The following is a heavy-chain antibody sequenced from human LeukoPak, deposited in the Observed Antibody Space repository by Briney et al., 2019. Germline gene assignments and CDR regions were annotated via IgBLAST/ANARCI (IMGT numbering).Heavy chain of an antibody. J-gene: IGHJ3*02. D-gene: IGHD2/OR15-2a*01. V-gene: IGHV3-48*01. CDR2: ISSSSSTI. CDR3: ARSMTSGAFDI. Sequence: PGGSLRLSCAASGFTFSSYSMNWVRQAPGKGLEWVSYISSSSSTIYYADSVKGRFTISRDNAKNSLYLQMNSLRAEDTAVYYCARSMTSGAFDIWGQGTMLTVSS. CDR1: GFTFSSYS.